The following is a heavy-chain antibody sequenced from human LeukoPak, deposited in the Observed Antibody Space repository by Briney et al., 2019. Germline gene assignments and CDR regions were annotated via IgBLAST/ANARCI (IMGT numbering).Heavy chain of an antibody. CDR2: ISGSGTDT. D-gene: IGHD6-19*01. J-gene: IGHJ4*02. Sequence: GRSLRLSCAASGFTFTNYGMTWVRQAPGKGLEWVSSISGSGTDTYYADSVRGRFTISRDNSKRTLYVQMVSLRAEDTAIYYCAGSSGWWAHDYWGQGTLVTVSS. CDR3: AGSSGWWAHDY. V-gene: IGHV3-23*01. CDR1: GFTFTNYG.